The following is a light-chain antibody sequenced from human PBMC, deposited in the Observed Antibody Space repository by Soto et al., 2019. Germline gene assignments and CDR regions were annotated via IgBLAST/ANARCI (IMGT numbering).Light chain of an antibody. CDR2: TAS. CDR3: QQTDIFPIT. V-gene: IGKV1-12*01. J-gene: IGKJ5*01. Sequence: DIQMTQSTYSVTSSVGYRVTITCRASQDIITWLAWYQQKPGKAPNLLIYTASNLQSGVPSRFSGSGSGTHFTLTISSLQPEDFGTYYCQQTDIFPITFGQGRRLEIK. CDR1: QDIITW.